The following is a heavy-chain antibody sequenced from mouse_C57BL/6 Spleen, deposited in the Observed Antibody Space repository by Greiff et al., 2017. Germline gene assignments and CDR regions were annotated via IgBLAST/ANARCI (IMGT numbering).Heavy chain of an antibody. D-gene: IGHD2-12*01. CDR3: AVAYDDGRYYFDY. CDR2: FSSGSSTI. Sequence: EARLVGSGGGLVKPGGSPRLSCAVSGFTFSDYGMHWVRRAPERALEWVAYFSSGSSTIYYADTEKGRFTIYRYHAKNTLFLQLTSLRSEDTAMYYCAVAYDDGRYYFDYWGQGTSLTVAS. CDR1: GFTFSDYG. J-gene: IGHJ2*02. V-gene: IGHV5-17*01.